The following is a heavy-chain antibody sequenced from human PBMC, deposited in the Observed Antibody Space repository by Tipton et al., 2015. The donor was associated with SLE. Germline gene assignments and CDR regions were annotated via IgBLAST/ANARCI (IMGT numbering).Heavy chain of an antibody. CDR1: GFTFSNYS. V-gene: IGHV3-21*03. D-gene: IGHD6-25*01. Sequence: SLRLSCAVSGFTFSNYSMNWVRQAPGKGLEWVSSISSSSYYIYYADSVKGRFTISRDNAKKSLYLQMNSLRAEDTAVYYCARGFLGMEAAQYYFDYWGQGTLVTVSS. CDR2: ISSSSYYI. CDR3: ARGFLGMEAAQYYFDY. J-gene: IGHJ4*02.